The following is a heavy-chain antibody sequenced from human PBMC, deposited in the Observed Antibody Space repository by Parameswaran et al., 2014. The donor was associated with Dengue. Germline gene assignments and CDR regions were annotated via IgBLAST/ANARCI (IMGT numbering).Heavy chain of an antibody. CDR2: IYYSGST. CDR3: ARTDSSGYYLDY. J-gene: IGHJ4*02. V-gene: IGHV4-31*03. D-gene: IGHD3-22*01. CDR1: GGSISSGGYY. Sequence: PGLARPSETLSLTCTVSGGSISSGGYYWSWIRQHPGKGLEWIGYIYYSGSTYYNPSLKSRVTISVGTSKNQFSLKLSSVTAADTAVYYCARTDSSGYYLDYWGQGTLVTVSS.